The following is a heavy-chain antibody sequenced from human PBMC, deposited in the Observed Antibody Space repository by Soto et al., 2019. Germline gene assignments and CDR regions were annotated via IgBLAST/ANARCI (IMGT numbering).Heavy chain of an antibody. V-gene: IGHV3-33*01. CDR3: SRDLRFLEWSNIFDY. CDR1: GFTFSSYG. D-gene: IGHD3-3*01. CDR2: IWYDGSNK. J-gene: IGHJ4*02. Sequence: GGSLRLSCAASGFTFSSYGMHWVRQAPGKGLEWVAVIWYDGSNKYYADSVKGRFTISRDNSKNTLYLQMNSLRAEDTAVYYCSRDLRFLEWSNIFDYWGQGTMVTGSS.